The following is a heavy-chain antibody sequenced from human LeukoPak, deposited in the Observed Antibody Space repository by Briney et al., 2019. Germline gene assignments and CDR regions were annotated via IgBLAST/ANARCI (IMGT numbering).Heavy chain of an antibody. CDR2: IKSKTDGGTT. J-gene: IGHJ4*02. CDR1: GFSFNNYR. V-gene: IGHV3-15*01. D-gene: IGHD1-7*01. CDR3: TTRTTTDY. Sequence: GGSLRLSCVASGFSFNNYRMTWVRQAPGKGLEWVGRIKSKTDGGTTDYVAPVKGRFTISRDDSKNTLYLQMNSLKTEDTAVYYCTTRTTTDYWGQGTLVTVSS.